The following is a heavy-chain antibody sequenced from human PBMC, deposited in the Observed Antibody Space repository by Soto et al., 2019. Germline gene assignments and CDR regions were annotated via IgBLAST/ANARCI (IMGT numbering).Heavy chain of an antibody. CDR1: GFTFSNFG. D-gene: IGHD2-21*02. J-gene: IGHJ4*02. V-gene: IGHV3-21*01. CDR3: ARVFCRGDCYSPLDY. CDR2: ISSSDKYI. Sequence: GGSLRLSCVASGFTFSNFGLNWVRQAPGKGLEWVSSISSSDKYIYYADSVKGRFAISRDNAKNSLSLQMNSLRADDTAVYYCARVFCRGDCYSPLDYWGQGTLVTVSS.